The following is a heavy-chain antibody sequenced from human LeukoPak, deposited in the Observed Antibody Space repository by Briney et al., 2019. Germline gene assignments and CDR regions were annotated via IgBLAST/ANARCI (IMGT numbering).Heavy chain of an antibody. CDR1: GFSFSGHA. Sequence: PGGSLRLSCAASGFSFSGHAMHWVRQAPGKGLEWVAFVSYDGRIYSHADFVKGRFTISRDNSKNTLYLQMNSLRAEDTAVYFCARDLSRTYTVDYWGQGTLVTVSS. CDR2: VSYDGRIY. CDR3: ARDLSRTYTVDY. D-gene: IGHD2-2*02. J-gene: IGHJ4*02. V-gene: IGHV3-30*04.